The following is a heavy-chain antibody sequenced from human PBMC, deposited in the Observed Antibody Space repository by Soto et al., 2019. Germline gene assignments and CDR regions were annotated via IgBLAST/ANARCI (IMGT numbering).Heavy chain of an antibody. J-gene: IGHJ4*02. CDR2: IRSKAYGGTA. Sequence: GGSLRLSCSASGFTFGDYAVSWVRQAPGKGLEWVGFIRSKAYGGTADYAASVKGRSTISRDDSKSIAYLQMNSLNSEDTAVYYCSTQGVPTPKGFESWGQGNQVTVS. D-gene: IGHD5-12*01. CDR1: GFTFGDYA. V-gene: IGHV3-49*04. CDR3: STQGVPTPKGFES.